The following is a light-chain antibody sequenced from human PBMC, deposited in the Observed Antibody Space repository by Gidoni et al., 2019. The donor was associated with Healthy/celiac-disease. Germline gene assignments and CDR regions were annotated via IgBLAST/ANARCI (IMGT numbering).Light chain of an antibody. CDR3: QQSYSTPFT. J-gene: IGKJ3*01. CDR1: QRISSV. CDR2: AAS. V-gene: IGKV1-39*01. Sequence: DIQMTQSPSSLSASVGDRVSITCRASQRISSVLNWYQQKPGKSPKLLIYAASSLQSGVPSRFSGSLSGTDFTLTISSLHPEYFATYYSQQSYSTPFTFGPGTKVDIK.